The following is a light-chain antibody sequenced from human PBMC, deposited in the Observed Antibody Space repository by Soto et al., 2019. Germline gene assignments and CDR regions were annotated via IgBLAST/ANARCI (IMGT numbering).Light chain of an antibody. V-gene: IGLV2-23*01. CDR2: EGT. CDR3: CSYAGISTFYV. Sequence: QSVLTQPASVSVSTGQSITISCTEIRNHFGNYNLVSWYQHHPGKAPKVMIYEGTKRPSGVANRFSGSKSGNTASLTISGLQPEDEADYYCCSYAGISTFYVFGTGTKVTVL. CDR1: RNHFGNYNL. J-gene: IGLJ1*01.